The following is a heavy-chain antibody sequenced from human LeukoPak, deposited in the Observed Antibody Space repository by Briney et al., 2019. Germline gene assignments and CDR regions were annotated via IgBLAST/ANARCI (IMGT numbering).Heavy chain of an antibody. J-gene: IGHJ6*03. V-gene: IGHV4-4*02. CDR1: SGSISGSNW. D-gene: IGHD1-1*01. CDR2: IYQSGTT. Sequence: SGTLSLTCAVSSGSISGSNWWTWVRQPPGKGLEWIGEIYQSGTTNYNMSLKSRVTMSIDKSKNQFSLRLSSVTAADTAVYYCASLRYPGTSYYMDVWGKGTTVTVSS. CDR3: ASLRYPGTSYYMDV.